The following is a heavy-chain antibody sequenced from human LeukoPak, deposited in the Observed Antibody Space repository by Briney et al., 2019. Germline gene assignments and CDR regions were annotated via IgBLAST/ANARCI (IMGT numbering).Heavy chain of an antibody. CDR2: INPNSGGT. V-gene: IGHV1-2*04. D-gene: IGHD4-17*01. Sequence: ASVKVSCKASGYTFTGYYMHWVRQAPRQGLEWMGWINPNSGGTNYAQKFQGWVTMTRDTSISTAYMELSRLRSDDTAVYYCARDYRDDYGGVVSYRYWGQGTLVTVSS. J-gene: IGHJ4*02. CDR1: GYTFTGYY. CDR3: ARDYRDDYGGVVSYRY.